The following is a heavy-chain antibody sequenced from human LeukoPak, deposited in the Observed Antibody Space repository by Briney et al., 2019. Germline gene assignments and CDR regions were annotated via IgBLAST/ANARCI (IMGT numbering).Heavy chain of an antibody. J-gene: IGHJ4*02. D-gene: IGHD2-2*01. CDR1: GDSVSSISAA. CDR2: TYYRSKWYN. CDR3: ARVSSRILDY. V-gene: IGHV6-1*01. Sequence: SQTLSLTCAVSGDSVSSISAAWNWIRQSPSRGLEWLGRTYYRSKWYNNYAVSVKSRITISPDTSKNQFSLQLNSVTPEDTAVYYCARVSSRILDYWGQGTLVTVSS.